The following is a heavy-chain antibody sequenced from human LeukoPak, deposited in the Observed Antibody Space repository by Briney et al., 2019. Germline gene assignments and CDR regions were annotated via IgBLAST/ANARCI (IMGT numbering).Heavy chain of an antibody. CDR3: AGHLVADNDDITIFGLVLLSWFDP. V-gene: IGHV4-39*01. Sequence: PSETLSLTRTVSGGSISSSSDYWGWIRQPPGKGLEWIGSIDYSGSSSYNPSLKSRVTISVDTSKNQFSLRLSSVTAADTAVYYCAGHLVADNDDITIFGLVLLSWFDPWGQGTLVTVSS. CDR2: IDYSGSS. CDR1: GGSISSSSDY. J-gene: IGHJ5*02. D-gene: IGHD3-3*01.